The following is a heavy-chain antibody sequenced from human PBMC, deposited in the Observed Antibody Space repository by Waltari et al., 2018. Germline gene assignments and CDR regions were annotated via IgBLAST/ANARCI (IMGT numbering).Heavy chain of an antibody. CDR1: GATFISDV. CDR2: IIPIFGKA. J-gene: IGHJ4*02. CDR3: ARDGLAVAGGRGFDY. Sequence: QVQLVQSGAEVKKPGSPVKVSCKASGATFISDVINGVRQAPGQGLEWMGGIIPIFGKANYAQKFQGRVTITADESTSTAYMELSSLRSEDTAVYYCARDGLAVAGGRGFDYWGQGTLVTVSS. D-gene: IGHD6-19*01. V-gene: IGHV1-69*01.